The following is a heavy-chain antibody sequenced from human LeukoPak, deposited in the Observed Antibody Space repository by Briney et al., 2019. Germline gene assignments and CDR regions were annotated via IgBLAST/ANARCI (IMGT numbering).Heavy chain of an antibody. J-gene: IGHJ4*02. Sequence: GGSLRLSCGASGVSFSSYSMNWVRQAPGKGLEWVSSISRSNSFIYFADSVKGRSTISRDNAQNSLYLQMNSLRAEDTAIYYCARGSYGYLLYYFDYWGQGTLVTVSS. D-gene: IGHD5-18*01. CDR1: GVSFSSYS. CDR3: ARGSYGYLLYYFDY. V-gene: IGHV3-21*06. CDR2: ISRSNSFI.